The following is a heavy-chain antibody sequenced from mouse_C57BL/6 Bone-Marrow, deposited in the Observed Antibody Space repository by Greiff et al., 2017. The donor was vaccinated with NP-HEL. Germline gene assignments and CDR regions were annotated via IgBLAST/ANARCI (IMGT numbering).Heavy chain of an antibody. CDR2: IYPGSGNT. D-gene: IGHD2-4*01. CDR3: ARPHYDDDGGAWFAY. CDR1: GYTFTSYW. J-gene: IGHJ3*01. Sequence: QVQLQQPGAELVKPGASVKMSCKASGYTFTSYWITWVKQRPGQGLEWIGDIYPGSGNTNYNEKFKSKATLTVDTSSSTAYMQLSSLTSADSAVYYCARPHYDDDGGAWFAYWGQGTLVTVSA. V-gene: IGHV1-55*01.